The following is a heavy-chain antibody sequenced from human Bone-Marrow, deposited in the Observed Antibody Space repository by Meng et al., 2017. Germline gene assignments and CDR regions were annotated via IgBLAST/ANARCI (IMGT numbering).Heavy chain of an antibody. D-gene: IGHD3-10*01. CDR3: ARVSVRGVIRWFDP. CDR2: INPNSGGT. J-gene: IGHJ5*02. V-gene: IGHV1-2*06. Sequence: KCGGEVKQLGASGKVSCKASGYTFTGYYRHWVRQAPGQGLEWMGRINPNSGGTNYAQKFQGRVTMTRDTSISTAYMELSRLRSDDTAVYYCARVSVRGVIRWFDPWGQGTLVTVSS. CDR1: GYTFTGYY.